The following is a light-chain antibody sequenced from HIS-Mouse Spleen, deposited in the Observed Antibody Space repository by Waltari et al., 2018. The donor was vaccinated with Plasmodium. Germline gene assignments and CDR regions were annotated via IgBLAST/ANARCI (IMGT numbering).Light chain of an antibody. CDR1: KLGDKY. CDR2: QAS. CDR3: QAWDSSTVV. V-gene: IGLV3-1*01. Sequence: SYELTQPPSVSVSPGQTASITCSGAKLGDKYACWYQQNPGQSPVLVIYQASKRPSGIPERFSGSNSGNTATLTISGTQAMDEADYYCQAWDSSTVVFGGGTKLTVL. J-gene: IGLJ2*01.